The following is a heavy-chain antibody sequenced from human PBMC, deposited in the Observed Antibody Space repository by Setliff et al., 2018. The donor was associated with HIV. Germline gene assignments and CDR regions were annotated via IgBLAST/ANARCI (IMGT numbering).Heavy chain of an antibody. V-gene: IGHV6-1*01. D-gene: IGHD6-13*01. J-gene: IGHJ4*02. CDR3: ARNPRPIAAAGFTLDY. CDR1: GDSVSSNNAA. CDR2: TYYRSKWYF. Sequence: SQTLSLTCAISGDSVSSNNAAWNWIRQSPLRGLEWLGRTYYRSKWYFDYAVSVKSRIIINPDTSKNQFSLHLNSVTPEDTAVYYCARNPRPIAAAGFTLDYWGQGTMVTVSS.